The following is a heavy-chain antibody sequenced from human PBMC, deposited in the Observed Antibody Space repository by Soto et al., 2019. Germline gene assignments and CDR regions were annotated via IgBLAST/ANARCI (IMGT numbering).Heavy chain of an antibody. J-gene: IGHJ6*02. D-gene: IGHD3-10*01. CDR2: ISANNGNI. CDR3: ARQKGINNYYGMDV. Sequence: QVQLVQSGAEVKKPGASMKVSCKASGYTFTSYTFSWVRQAPGQGLEWMGWISANNGNIRYAQKLQGRVTMTTDTSTSTVYVEVWSLRSDDTAVYYCARQKGINNYYGMDVWGQGTTVTVSS. V-gene: IGHV1-18*04. CDR1: GYTFTSYT.